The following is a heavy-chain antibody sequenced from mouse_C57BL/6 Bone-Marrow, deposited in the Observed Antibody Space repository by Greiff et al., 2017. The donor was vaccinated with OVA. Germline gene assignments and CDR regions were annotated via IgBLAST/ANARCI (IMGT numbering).Heavy chain of an antibody. V-gene: IGHV1-59*01. Sequence: QVQLQQPGAELVRPGTSVKLSCKASGYTFTSYWMHWVKQRPGQGLEWIGVIDPYDSYTNYNQKFKGKATLTVDKSSSTAYMQLSSLTSEDSAVYYCAIIGFAYWGQGTLVTVAA. CDR1: GYTFTSYW. J-gene: IGHJ3*01. CDR3: AIIGFAY. CDR2: IDPYDSYT. D-gene: IGHD2-12*01.